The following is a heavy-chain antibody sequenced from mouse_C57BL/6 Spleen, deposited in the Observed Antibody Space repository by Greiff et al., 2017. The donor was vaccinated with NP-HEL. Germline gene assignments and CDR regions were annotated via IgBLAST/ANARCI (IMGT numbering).Heavy chain of an antibody. CDR3: ARYYYGSSYYFDY. V-gene: IGHV5-16*01. CDR1: GFTFSDYY. Sequence: EVQVVESAGGLVQPGSSMKLSCTASGFTFSDYYMAWVRQVPEKGLEWVANINYDGSSTYYLDSLKSRFIISRDNAKNILYLQMSSLKSEDTATYYCARYYYGSSYYFDYWGQGTTLTVSS. CDR2: INYDGSST. J-gene: IGHJ2*01. D-gene: IGHD1-1*01.